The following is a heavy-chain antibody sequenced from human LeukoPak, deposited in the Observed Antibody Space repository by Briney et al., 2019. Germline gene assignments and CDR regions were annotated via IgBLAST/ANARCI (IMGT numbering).Heavy chain of an antibody. V-gene: IGHV1-69*13. CDR2: IIPIFGTA. Sequence: SVTVSCKASGGTFGSYAISWVRQAPGQGLEWMGGIIPIFGTANYAQKFQGRVTITADESTSTAYMELSSLRSEDTAVYYCARGEEGVLWFGELWGYWGQGTLVTVSS. J-gene: IGHJ4*02. CDR1: GGTFGSYA. CDR3: ARGEEGVLWFGELWGY. D-gene: IGHD3-10*01.